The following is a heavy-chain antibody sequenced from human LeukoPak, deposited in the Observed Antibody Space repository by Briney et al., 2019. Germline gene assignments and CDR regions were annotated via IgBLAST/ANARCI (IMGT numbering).Heavy chain of an antibody. V-gene: IGHV3-9*01. J-gene: IGHJ4*02. D-gene: IGHD5-18*01. CDR3: AKAAGGDTSSSIDY. CDR2: ITWNSDTI. Sequence: PGGSLRLSCAASGFTFDDYALHWVRQAPGKGLEWVSSITWNSDTIDYADSVEGRFTISRDNDKNSLYLQMNSLRAEDTALYYCAKAAGGDTSSSIDYWGQGTLVTVSS. CDR1: GFTFDDYA.